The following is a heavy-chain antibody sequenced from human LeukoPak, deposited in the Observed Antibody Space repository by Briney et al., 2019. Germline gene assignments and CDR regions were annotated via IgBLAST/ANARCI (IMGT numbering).Heavy chain of an antibody. Sequence: SETLSLTSSVSGVSISHYYWTWIRQPAGKGLEWIGRFYASGTMIYNPSLKSRVAMSADTSKNQFSLMVTSVTAADTAVYYCARGSYGYIDYWGQGILVTVSS. V-gene: IGHV4-4*07. J-gene: IGHJ4*02. CDR3: ARGSYGYIDY. D-gene: IGHD3-16*01. CDR1: GVSISHYY. CDR2: FYASGTM.